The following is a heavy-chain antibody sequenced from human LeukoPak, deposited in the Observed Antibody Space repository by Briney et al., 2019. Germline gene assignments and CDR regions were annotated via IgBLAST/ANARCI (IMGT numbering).Heavy chain of an antibody. V-gene: IGHV3-30*03. Sequence: PGGSLRLSCAASGFTFSSYGMHWVRQAPGNGLEWVAVISYDGSNKYYADSVKGRFTISRDNSKNTLYLQMNSLRAEDTAVYYCAREMDTAMVFDYWGQGTLVTVSS. J-gene: IGHJ4*02. D-gene: IGHD5-18*01. CDR2: ISYDGSNK. CDR1: GFTFSSYG. CDR3: AREMDTAMVFDY.